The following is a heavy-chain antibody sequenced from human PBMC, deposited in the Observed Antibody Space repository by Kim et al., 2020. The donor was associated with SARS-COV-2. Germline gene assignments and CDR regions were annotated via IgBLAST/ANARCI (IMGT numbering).Heavy chain of an antibody. D-gene: IGHD6-13*01. Sequence: GGSLRLSCAVSGFTFSTYAMSWVRQAPGKGLEWVSLTSGSGGNTYYADSVKGRFIISRDNSKNTLYLQMNSLRAEDMAVYYCARTRGKAAAGRNYYFDYWGQGTLVTVSS. V-gene: IGHV3-23*01. CDR3: ARTRGKAAAGRNYYFDY. J-gene: IGHJ4*02. CDR1: GFTFSTYA. CDR2: TSGSGGNT.